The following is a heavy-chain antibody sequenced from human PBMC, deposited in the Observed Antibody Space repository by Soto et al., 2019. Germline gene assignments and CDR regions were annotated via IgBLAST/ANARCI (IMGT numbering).Heavy chain of an antibody. D-gene: IGHD3-22*01. CDR1: GFIFSNYG. CDR2: IYYDGSYE. V-gene: IGHV3-33*06. Sequence: SLRLSCEASGFIFSNYGKHWVRQAPGKGLECVALIYYDGSYENYADSVNGRFTISRDNSKSTLLLQMNSLRVEDSAVYYCAKSGGGGYGSNNESSGGLLMGPSWGQGSLV. J-gene: IGHJ4*02. CDR3: AKSGGGGYGSNNESSGGLLMGPS.